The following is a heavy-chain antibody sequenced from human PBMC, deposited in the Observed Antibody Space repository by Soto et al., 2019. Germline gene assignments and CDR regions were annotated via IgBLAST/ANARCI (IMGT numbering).Heavy chain of an antibody. Sequence: ASVKVSCKASEYTFTNYAMHWVRQAPGQRLEWMGWINAGNGNTKYSQKFQGRVTITRDTSADTVYMELSSLISEDTAVYYCARARYTHERTLFFHFWGHVTPVTVAS. D-gene: IGHD5-18*01. CDR3: ARARYTHERTLFFHF. CDR2: INAGNGNT. J-gene: IGHJ4*01. CDR1: EYTFTNYA. V-gene: IGHV1-3*01.